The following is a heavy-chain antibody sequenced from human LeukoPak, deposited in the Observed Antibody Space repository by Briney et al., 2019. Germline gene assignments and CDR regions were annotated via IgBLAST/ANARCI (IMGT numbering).Heavy chain of an antibody. CDR1: GYTFTSYG. CDR2: ISAYNGNT. Sequence: ASVKVSCKASGYTFTSYGISWVRQAPGQGLEWVGWISAYNGNTNYAQKLQGRVTMTTDTSTSTAYMELRSLRSDDTSVYYCARHCSSTSCYYYYYMDVWGKGTTVTVSS. CDR3: ARHCSSTSCYYYYYMDV. D-gene: IGHD2-2*01. V-gene: IGHV1-18*01. J-gene: IGHJ6*03.